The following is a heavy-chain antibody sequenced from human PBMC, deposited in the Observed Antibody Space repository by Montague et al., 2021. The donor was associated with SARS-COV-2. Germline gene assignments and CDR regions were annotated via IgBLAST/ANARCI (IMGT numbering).Heavy chain of an antibody. D-gene: IGHD3-3*01. J-gene: IGHJ6*02. CDR2: ISSSGSTI. CDR3: ARGGTYYDFWSGYQNYYYGMDV. Sequence: SLRLSCDASGFTFSSYEMNGVRQAPGKGLEWVSYISSSGSTIYYSDSVKGRFTISRDNAKNSLYLQMNSLRAEDTAVYYCARGGTYYDFWSGYQNYYYGMDVWGQGTTVTVSS. CDR1: GFTFSSYE. V-gene: IGHV3-48*03.